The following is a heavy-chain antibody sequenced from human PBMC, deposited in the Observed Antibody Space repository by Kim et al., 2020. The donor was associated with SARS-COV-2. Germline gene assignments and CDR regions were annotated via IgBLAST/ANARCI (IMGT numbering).Heavy chain of an antibody. V-gene: IGHV3-7*01. CDR3: TREAYYY. CDR2: INEDGGTT. Sequence: GGSLRLSCEASGFSFSSYWMSWVRQAPEKGLQWVSNINEDGGTTYFGDSVSADSTSSRYTITRAMAKKLKCLKTNSTGADDSAARYCTREAYYY. J-gene: IGHJ6*01. CDR1: GFSFSSYW.